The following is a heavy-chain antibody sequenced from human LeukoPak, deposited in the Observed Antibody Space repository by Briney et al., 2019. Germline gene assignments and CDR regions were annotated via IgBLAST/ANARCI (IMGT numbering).Heavy chain of an antibody. CDR3: ARKARLQSNPYYFDY. J-gene: IGHJ4*02. V-gene: IGHV4-34*01. Sequence: PSETLSLTCAVYGGSFSGYYWSWIRQPPGKGLEWIGEINHSGSTNYNPSLKSRVTISVDTSKNQFSLKLSSVTAADTAAYYCARKARLQSNPYYFDYWGQGTLVTVSS. CDR1: GGSFSGYY. D-gene: IGHD4-11*01. CDR2: INHSGST.